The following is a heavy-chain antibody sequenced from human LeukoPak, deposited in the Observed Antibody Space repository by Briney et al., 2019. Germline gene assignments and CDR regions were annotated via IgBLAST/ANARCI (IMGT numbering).Heavy chain of an antibody. J-gene: IGHJ2*01. CDR3: ARYPFYGDSWYFDL. V-gene: IGHV4-59*01. CDR1: GGAISSYY. CDR2: THYSGTT. Sequence: SETLSLTCTVSGGAISSYYWNWIRQPPGKGLEWIGYTHYSGTTNYNPFLKSRVTISVDTSKNQFSLKLGSVTAADTAVYYCARYPFYGDSWYFDLWGRGTLVTVSS. D-gene: IGHD4-17*01.